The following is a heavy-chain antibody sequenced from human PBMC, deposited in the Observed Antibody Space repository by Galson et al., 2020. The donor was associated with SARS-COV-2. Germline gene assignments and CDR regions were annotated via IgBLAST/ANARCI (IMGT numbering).Heavy chain of an antibody. CDR2: ITWNSGTI. V-gene: IGHV3-9*01. J-gene: IGHJ4*02. CDR3: AKGPNSYSSNWYGIDY. CDR1: GFTFDDYA. D-gene: IGHD6-13*01. Sequence: SLRPSCAASGFTFDDYAMHWVRQGPGKGPEWVSGITWNSGTIGYAGSVKGRFTISRDNAKNSLYLQMNSLTPEDTAFYYCAKGPNSYSSNWYGIDYWGQGTLVTVSS.